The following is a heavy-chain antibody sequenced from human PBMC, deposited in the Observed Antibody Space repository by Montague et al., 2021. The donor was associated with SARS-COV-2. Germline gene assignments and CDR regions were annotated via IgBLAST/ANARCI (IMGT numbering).Heavy chain of an antibody. V-gene: IGHV4-39*01. Sequence: SETLSLTCTVSGGSVSSSSYYWGWIRQPPGKGLDWFGSIYYSGSTYYNPSLKSRLTISVDTSKNQFSLKLSSVTAAGTAVYYCARQRRGGLVSTPRFFDYWGQGTLVTVSS. CDR3: ARQRRGGLVSTPRFFDY. CDR1: GGSVSSSSYY. D-gene: IGHD6-19*01. CDR2: IYYSGST. J-gene: IGHJ4*02.